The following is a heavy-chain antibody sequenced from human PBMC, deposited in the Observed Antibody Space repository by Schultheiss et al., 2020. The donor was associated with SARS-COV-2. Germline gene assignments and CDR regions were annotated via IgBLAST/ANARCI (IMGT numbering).Heavy chain of an antibody. V-gene: IGHV3-23*01. Sequence: GGSLRLSCVASGFPFSSYGMHWVRQAPGKGLEWVSAISGSGGSTYYADSVKGRFTISRDNSKNTLYLQMNSLRAEDTAVYYCAKDLQAESGFVYFDYWGQGTLVTVSS. CDR3: AKDLQAESGFVYFDY. CDR2: ISGSGGST. CDR1: GFPFSSYG. D-gene: IGHD3-10*01. J-gene: IGHJ4*02.